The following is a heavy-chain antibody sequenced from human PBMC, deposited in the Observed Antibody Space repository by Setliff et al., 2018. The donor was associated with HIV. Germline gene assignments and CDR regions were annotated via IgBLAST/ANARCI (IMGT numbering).Heavy chain of an antibody. CDR2: IYHSGST. V-gene: IGHV4-38-2*01. D-gene: IGHD1-20*01. CDR3: ATWGRNNWNYFSY. J-gene: IGHJ4*02. Sequence: PSETLSLTCSVSGYSISSGYHWAWIRHPQGKGLEWIGSIYHSGSTYYNPSLKSRVTISVDTSKNQFSLKLSSVTAADTAVYYCATWGRNNWNYFSYWGQGTLVTVSS. CDR1: GYSISSGYH.